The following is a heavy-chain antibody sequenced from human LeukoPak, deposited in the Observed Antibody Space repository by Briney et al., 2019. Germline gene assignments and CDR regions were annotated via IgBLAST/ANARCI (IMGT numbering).Heavy chain of an antibody. CDR2: IVVGSGNT. D-gene: IGHD4-17*01. J-gene: IGHJ6*03. V-gene: IGHV1-58*01. Sequence: GTSVKVSCKASGFTFTSSAVQWVRQARGQRLEWIGWIVVGSGNTNYAQKFQERVTITRDMSTSTAYMELSSLRSEDTAVYYCASSASVTTGYYYYYMDVWGKGTTVTVSS. CDR1: GFTFTSSA. CDR3: ASSASVTTGYYYYYMDV.